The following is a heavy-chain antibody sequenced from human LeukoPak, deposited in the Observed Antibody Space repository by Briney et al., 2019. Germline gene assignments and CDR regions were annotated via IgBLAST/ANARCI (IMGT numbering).Heavy chain of an antibody. D-gene: IGHD3-22*01. CDR2: ISSSSSYI. Sequence: KTGGSLRLSCAASGFTFSTYTMNWVRQAPGKGLEWVSSISSSSSYIYYADSVKGRFTISRDNAKNSLSLQMNSLSAEDTAVYFCARTYDHTGSHYYYYMDVWGKGTTVTVSS. CDR3: ARTYDHTGSHYYYYMDV. J-gene: IGHJ6*03. CDR1: GFTFSTYT. V-gene: IGHV3-21*01.